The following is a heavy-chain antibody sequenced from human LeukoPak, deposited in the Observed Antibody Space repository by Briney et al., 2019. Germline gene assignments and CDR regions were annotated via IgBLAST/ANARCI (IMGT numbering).Heavy chain of an antibody. CDR3: ARGYGDTYTPYYYYYMDV. Sequence: SSETLSLTCTVSGGSISSYYWSWIRQPPGKGLEWIGYIYYSGSTNYNPSLKSRVTISVDTSKNQFSLKLSSVTAADTAVYYCARGYGDTYTPYYYYYMDVWGKGTTVTISS. D-gene: IGHD4-17*01. J-gene: IGHJ6*03. CDR1: GGSISSYY. V-gene: IGHV4-59*01. CDR2: IYYSGST.